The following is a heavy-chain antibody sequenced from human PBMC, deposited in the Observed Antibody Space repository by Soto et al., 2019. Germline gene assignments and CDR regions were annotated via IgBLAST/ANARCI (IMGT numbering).Heavy chain of an antibody. CDR3: AYLPCSGGSCYWFSFSGMDV. J-gene: IGHJ6*02. CDR1: GFSLSTSGVG. Sequence: QITLKESGPTLVKPTQTLTLTCTFSGFSLSTSGVGVAWIRQPPGKALEWLALICWDDDKRYRPSLESRLTIXXXTXXNPVVLTMTNMDSVDTATYYCAYLPCSGGSCYWFSFSGMDVWGQGTTVTVSS. D-gene: IGHD2-15*01. V-gene: IGHV2-5*02. CDR2: ICWDDDK.